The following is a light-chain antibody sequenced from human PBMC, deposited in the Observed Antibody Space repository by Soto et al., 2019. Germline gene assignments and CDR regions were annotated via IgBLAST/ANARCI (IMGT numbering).Light chain of an antibody. J-gene: IGKJ5*01. V-gene: IGKV3-20*01. CDR2: AAS. Sequence: ETVLTQSPGTLSLSPGERATLSCRASQSSSSYLTWHQQRPAPAPSLLNFAASRRATCIPDRFSGSGSGTDFTLTISRLEPEDFAVYYCQQYSTSPITFGQGTRLEIK. CDR1: QSSSSY. CDR3: QQYSTSPIT.